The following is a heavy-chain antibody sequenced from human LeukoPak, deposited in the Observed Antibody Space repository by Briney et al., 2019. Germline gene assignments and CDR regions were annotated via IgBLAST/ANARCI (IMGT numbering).Heavy chain of an antibody. V-gene: IGHV4-34*01. J-gene: IGHJ5*02. Sequence: SETLSLTCTVSGGSISSYYWSWIRQPPGKGLEWIGEINHSGSTNYNPSLKSRVTISVDTSKNQFSLKLSSVTAADTAVYYCARVSRHGWFDPWGQGTLVTVSS. CDR1: GGSISSYY. CDR2: INHSGST. CDR3: ARVSRHGWFDP.